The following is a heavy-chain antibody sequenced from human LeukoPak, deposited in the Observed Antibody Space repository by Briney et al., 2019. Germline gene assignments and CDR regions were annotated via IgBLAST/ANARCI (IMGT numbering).Heavy chain of an antibody. CDR3: ARVPDSEGSRRHFDY. J-gene: IGHJ4*02. Sequence: SETLSLTCRDAGGTISSYYWSWIRQPPGKGMEGIGDISYSGSNNYNASLNRRVTISVDTSKKEFSLKVSSGTAADTAMYYCARVPDSEGSRRHFDYWGQGTLVTVSS. V-gene: IGHV4-59*01. D-gene: IGHD1-26*01. CDR1: GGTISSYY. CDR2: ISYSGSN.